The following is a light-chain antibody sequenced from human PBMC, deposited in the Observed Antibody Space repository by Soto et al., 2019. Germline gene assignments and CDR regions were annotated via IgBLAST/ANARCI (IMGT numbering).Light chain of an antibody. Sequence: DIVLTQSPGTLSLSPGERATLSCRASQSLRSYYLAWYQQKPRQAPRLLIYGASSRATGIPDRFSGSGSGTDFTLTISRLEPEDFAVYYCQQYSSSPWTFGQGTKVEIK. V-gene: IGKV3-20*01. CDR2: GAS. CDR3: QQYSSSPWT. J-gene: IGKJ1*01. CDR1: QSLRSYY.